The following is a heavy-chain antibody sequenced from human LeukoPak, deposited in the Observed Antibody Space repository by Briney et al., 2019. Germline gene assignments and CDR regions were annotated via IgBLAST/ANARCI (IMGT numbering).Heavy chain of an antibody. CDR1: GFTFSSYA. CDR3: AKPGYDILTGYDPNWYFDL. V-gene: IGHV3-23*01. D-gene: IGHD3-9*01. CDR2: ISGSGGST. J-gene: IGHJ2*01. Sequence: GGSLRLSCAASGFTFSSYAMSWARQAPGKGLEWVSAISGSGGSTYYADSVKGRFTISRDNSKNTLYLQMNSLRAEDTAVYYCAKPGYDILTGYDPNWYFDLWGRGTLVTVSS.